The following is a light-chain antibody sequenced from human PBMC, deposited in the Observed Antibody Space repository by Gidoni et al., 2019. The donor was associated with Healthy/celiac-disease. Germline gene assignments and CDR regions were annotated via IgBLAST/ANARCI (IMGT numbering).Light chain of an antibody. Sequence: DILITHSPDSLAVSLGERATINCKSSQSVLYSSNNKNYLAWYQQKPGQPPKLLIYWASTRESGVHDRFSGSGSGTDFTLTISSLQAEDVAVYYCQQYYSTPLTFGGGTKVEIK. CDR2: WAS. V-gene: IGKV4-1*01. CDR1: QSVLYSSNNKNY. J-gene: IGKJ4*01. CDR3: QQYYSTPLT.